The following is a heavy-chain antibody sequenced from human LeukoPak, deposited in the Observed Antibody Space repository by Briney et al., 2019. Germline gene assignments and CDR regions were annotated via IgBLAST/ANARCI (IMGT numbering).Heavy chain of an antibody. V-gene: IGHV3-23*01. CDR2: ISGRSGST. D-gene: IGHD6-19*01. Sequence: GGSLRLSCGASGYTFSSYAMSWVRQAPGKGLEWVAAISGRSGSTYYADSVKGRFTITRDNSKNTLYLQMNSLRAEDTAVYYCAKDDVVAGTDFDYWGEGTLVTVS. CDR3: AKDDVVAGTDFDY. CDR1: GYTFSSYA. J-gene: IGHJ4*02.